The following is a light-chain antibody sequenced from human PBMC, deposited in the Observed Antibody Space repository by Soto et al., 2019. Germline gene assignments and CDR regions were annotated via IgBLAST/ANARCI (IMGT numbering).Light chain of an antibody. CDR2: AAS. V-gene: IGKV1-39*01. Sequence: DIQMTQSPYSLSASVGDRVTITCRASQTSSSYLKWYQQKPGRDPKLLIHAASSLQTGVPSRFSGSRSRTDLTLTISSLQPEDFASYYCQQISITPRTFGQGTKVEIK. CDR3: QQISITPRT. J-gene: IGKJ1*01. CDR1: QTSSSY.